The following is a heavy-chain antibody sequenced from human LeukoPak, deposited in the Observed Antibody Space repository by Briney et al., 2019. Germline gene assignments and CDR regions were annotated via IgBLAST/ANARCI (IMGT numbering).Heavy chain of an antibody. V-gene: IGHV3-69-1*02. CDR1: GSSLSSYY. CDR2: ITSGNTI. J-gene: IGHJ4*02. CDR3: ASAYTY. Sequence: KPSGTLCLSCAASGSSLSSYYWNWVRQAPGKGLEWVSHITSGNTIYYAPSVKGRFTISIDNAKNSLYLQMNSLRAEDTAVYYCASAYTYWGQGTLVTVSS. D-gene: IGHD2-21*01.